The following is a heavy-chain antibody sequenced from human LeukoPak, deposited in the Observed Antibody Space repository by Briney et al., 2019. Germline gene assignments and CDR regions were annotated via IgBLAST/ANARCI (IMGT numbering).Heavy chain of an antibody. V-gene: IGHV1-46*01. CDR2: INPSGGST. D-gene: IGHD3-10*01. Sequence: ASVKVSCKASGYTFTSYYIHWVRQAPGQGLEWMGKINPSGGSTSYAQKFQGRVTMTRDTSTSTVYTEVSSLRSEDTAVYYCAREPPRTIWFGELWGQGTLVTVSS. CDR1: GYTFTSYY. J-gene: IGHJ4*02. CDR3: AREPPRTIWFGEL.